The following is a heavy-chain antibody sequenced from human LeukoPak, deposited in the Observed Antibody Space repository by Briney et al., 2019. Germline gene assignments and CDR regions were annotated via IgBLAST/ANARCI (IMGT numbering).Heavy chain of an antibody. Sequence: GGSLRLSCAASGFTFDDYTMYWIRHAPGRGLEWVSAINWDGASRTYADSVKGRFSISRDNSKNSLYLQKNTLRREDTALYYCVKGGGGLATITSLQYGGQGTLVTASS. V-gene: IGHV3-43*01. CDR2: INWDGASR. CDR1: GFTFDDYT. CDR3: VKGGGGLATITSLQY. D-gene: IGHD5-24*01. J-gene: IGHJ4*02.